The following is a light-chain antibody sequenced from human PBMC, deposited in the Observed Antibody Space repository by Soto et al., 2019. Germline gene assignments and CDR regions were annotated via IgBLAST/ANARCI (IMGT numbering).Light chain of an antibody. V-gene: IGKV3-11*01. CDR2: DAS. J-gene: IGKJ3*01. Sequence: IVLTQSPCPLSMSPGERATLSCRASQSVTNNYLAWYQQKPGQAPRLLIYDASNRATGIPARFSGSGSGTDFTLTISSLEPEDFAVYYCQQRSNWFTFGPGTKVDIK. CDR1: QSVTNNY. CDR3: QQRSNWFT.